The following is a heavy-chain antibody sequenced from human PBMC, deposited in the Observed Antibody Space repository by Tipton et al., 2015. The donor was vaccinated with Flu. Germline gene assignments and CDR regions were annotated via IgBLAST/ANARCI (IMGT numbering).Heavy chain of an antibody. CDR2: IYSGGST. CDR3: ARGLDTAMVTVDY. Sequence: SLRLSCAASGFTVSSNYMSWVRQAPGKGLEWVSVIYSGGSTYYADSVKGRFTISRDNAKNTLYLQMNSLRAEDTAVYYCARGLDTAMVTVDYWGQGTLVTVSS. CDR1: GFTVSSNY. D-gene: IGHD5-18*01. V-gene: IGHV3-53*05. J-gene: IGHJ4*02.